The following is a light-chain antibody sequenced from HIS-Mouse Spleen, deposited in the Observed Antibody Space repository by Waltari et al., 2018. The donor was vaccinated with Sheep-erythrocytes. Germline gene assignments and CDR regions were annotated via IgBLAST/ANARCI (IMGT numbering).Light chain of an antibody. V-gene: IGLV2-23*01. CDR1: TSDVGRCNL. J-gene: IGLJ3*02. CDR3: CSYAGSSTPWV. CDR2: EGS. Sequence: QSALTQPASVSGSPGQSITISGTGTTSDVGRCNLVSWYQHHPGKAPKLMIYEGSKRPSGVSNRFSGSKSGNTASLTISGLQAEDEADYYCCSYAGSSTPWVFGGGTKLTVL.